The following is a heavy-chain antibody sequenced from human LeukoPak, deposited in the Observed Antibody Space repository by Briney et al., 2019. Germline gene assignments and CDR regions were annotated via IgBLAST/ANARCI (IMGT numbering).Heavy chain of an antibody. V-gene: IGHV3-21*01. CDR1: GFTFSSYS. CDR2: ISSSSSYI. Sequence: GGSPRLSCAASGFTFSSYSMNWVRQAPGKGLEWVSSISSSSSYIYYADPVKGRFTISRDNAKNSLYLQMNSLRAEDTAVYYCARLTTVVAYDAFDIWGQGTMVTVSS. D-gene: IGHD4-23*01. J-gene: IGHJ3*02. CDR3: ARLTTVVAYDAFDI.